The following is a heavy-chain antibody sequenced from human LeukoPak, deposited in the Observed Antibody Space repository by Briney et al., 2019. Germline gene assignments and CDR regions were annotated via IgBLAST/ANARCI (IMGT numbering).Heavy chain of an antibody. D-gene: IGHD6-13*01. CDR1: GFTFSSYS. Sequence: GGSLRLSCAASGFTFSSYSMNWVRQAPGKGLEWVSSISSSSSYIYYADSVKGRFTISRDSAKNSLYLQMNSLRAEDTAVYYCARVVRAAAVNWFDPWGQGTLVTVSS. CDR2: ISSSSSYI. CDR3: ARVVRAAAVNWFDP. V-gene: IGHV3-21*01. J-gene: IGHJ5*02.